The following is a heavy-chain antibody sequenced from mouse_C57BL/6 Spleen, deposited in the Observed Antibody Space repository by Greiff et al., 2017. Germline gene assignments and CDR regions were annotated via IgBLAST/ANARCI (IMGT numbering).Heavy chain of an antibody. Sequence: EVKLQESGPGLVKPSQSLSLTCSVTGYSITSGYYWNWIRQFPGNKLEWMGYISYDGSNNYNPSLKNRISITRDTSKNQFFLKLNSVTTEDTATYYCASRGDGFDYWGQGTTLTVSS. CDR3: ASRGDGFDY. V-gene: IGHV3-6*01. CDR1: GYSITSGYY. CDR2: ISYDGSN. J-gene: IGHJ2*01. D-gene: IGHD3-3*01.